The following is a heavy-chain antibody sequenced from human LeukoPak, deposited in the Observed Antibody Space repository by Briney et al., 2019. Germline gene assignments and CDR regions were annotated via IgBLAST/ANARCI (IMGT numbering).Heavy chain of an antibody. J-gene: IGHJ4*02. CDR1: GGSINSYY. V-gene: IGHV4-4*07. D-gene: IGHD6-6*01. CDR2: IHTSGNT. Sequence: PSETLSLTCTVSGGSINSYYWTWIRQPAGKGLEWIGRIHTSGNTDYNPSLQRRITISVDTSKNQFSLKLSSVTAADTAVYYCAREGSMTPRPFVSIDYWGQGTLVTVSS. CDR3: AREGSMTPRPFVSIDY.